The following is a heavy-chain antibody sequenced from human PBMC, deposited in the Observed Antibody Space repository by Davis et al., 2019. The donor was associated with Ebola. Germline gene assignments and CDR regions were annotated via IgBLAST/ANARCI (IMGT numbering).Heavy chain of an antibody. Sequence: GESLKISCAASGFTFSSYAMSWVRQAPGKGLEWVSAISGSGGSTYYADSVKGRFTISRDNSKNTLYLQMNSLRAEDTAVYYCARDGLIRNYDYYYYMDVWGKGTTVTVSS. V-gene: IGHV3-23*01. CDR1: GFTFSSYA. D-gene: IGHD1-14*01. J-gene: IGHJ6*03. CDR2: ISGSGGST. CDR3: ARDGLIRNYDYYYYMDV.